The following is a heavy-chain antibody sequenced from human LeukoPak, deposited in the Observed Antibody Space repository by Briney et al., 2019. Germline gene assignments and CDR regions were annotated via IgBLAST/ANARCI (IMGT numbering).Heavy chain of an antibody. D-gene: IGHD3-10*01. CDR2: INPSGGSA. CDR3: ARDPGSSFPQNWFDP. J-gene: IGHJ5*02. CDR1: GYTFTSYC. V-gene: IGHV1-46*01. Sequence: ASVKVSCKASGYTFTSYCMHWVRHAPGQGLDYMGIINPSGGSASYAPKFQGRVTMTRDTSTSTFYMELSSLRSEDTAVYYCARDPGSSFPQNWFDPWGQGTLVTVSS.